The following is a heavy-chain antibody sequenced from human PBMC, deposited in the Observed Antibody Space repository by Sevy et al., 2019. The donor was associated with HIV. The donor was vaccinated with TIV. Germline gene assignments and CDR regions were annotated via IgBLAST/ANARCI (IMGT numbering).Heavy chain of an antibody. D-gene: IGHD5-18*01. Sequence: GGSLRLSCTASGFTFSDYYMSWIRQAPGKGLEWVSDISTSSNYINYADSVNGRFTISRHNAKNSLYLQMNSLRAEDTAVYFCARVRYNYGQHYFDYWGQGTLVTVSS. J-gene: IGHJ4*02. V-gene: IGHV3-11*06. CDR2: ISTSSNYI. CDR1: GFTFSDYY. CDR3: ARVRYNYGQHYFDY.